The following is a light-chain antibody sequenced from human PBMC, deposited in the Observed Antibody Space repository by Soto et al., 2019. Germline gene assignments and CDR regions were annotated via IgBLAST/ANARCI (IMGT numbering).Light chain of an antibody. CDR1: SSDVGGYNY. CDR2: EVS. CDR3: SSYAGSNNPVI. Sequence: QSALTQPPSASGSPGQSVTISCTGTSSDVGGYNYVSWYQQHPGKAPKFLIFEVSRRPSGVPDRFSGSKSGNTASLTVSGLQADDEAEYYCSSYAGSNNPVIFGGGTKVTVL. J-gene: IGLJ2*01. V-gene: IGLV2-8*01.